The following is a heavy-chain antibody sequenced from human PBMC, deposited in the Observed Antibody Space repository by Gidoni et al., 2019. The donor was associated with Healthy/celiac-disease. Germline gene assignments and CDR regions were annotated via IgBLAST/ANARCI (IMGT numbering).Heavy chain of an antibody. CDR1: GFPFDDYG. CDR3: ARDQRYGDYGGAFDI. D-gene: IGHD4-17*01. V-gene: IGHV3-20*04. CDR2: INWNGGST. J-gene: IGHJ3*02. Sequence: EVQLVESGGGVVRPGGSLSRSCAASGFPFDDYGMSWVRQAPGKGLEWVSGINWNGGSTGYADSVKGRFTISRDNAKNSLYLQMNSLRAEDTALYYCARDQRYGDYGGAFDIWGQGTMVTVSS.